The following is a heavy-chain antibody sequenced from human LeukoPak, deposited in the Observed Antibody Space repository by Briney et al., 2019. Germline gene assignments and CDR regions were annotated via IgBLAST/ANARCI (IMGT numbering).Heavy chain of an antibody. Sequence: GESLKISCKGSGYSFTSYWIGWVRQMPGKGPEWMGIIYPGDSDTRYSPSFQGQVTISADKSISTAYLQWSSLKASDTAMYYCARHSFGNWNDGSFDYWGQGTLVTVSS. J-gene: IGHJ4*02. V-gene: IGHV5-51*01. CDR2: IYPGDSDT. CDR1: GYSFTSYW. D-gene: IGHD1-1*01. CDR3: ARHSFGNWNDGSFDY.